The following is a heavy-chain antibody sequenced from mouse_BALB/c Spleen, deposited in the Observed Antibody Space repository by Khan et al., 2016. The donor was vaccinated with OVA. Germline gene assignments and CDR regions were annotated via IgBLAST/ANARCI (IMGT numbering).Heavy chain of an antibody. CDR1: GFSLTNYG. CDR3: ARQPYYHYYIMDY. CDR2: IWSDGST. J-gene: IGHJ4*01. Sequence: VQLKQSGPGLVAPSQSLSITCTISGFSLTNYGVHWVRQPPGKGLEWLGVIWSDGSTTYNSALKSRLSISKDNSKSQVFLKMNSLQTDDTAMYYCARQPYYHYYIMDYWGQGTSGTGSS. V-gene: IGHV2-6-1*01. D-gene: IGHD2-10*01.